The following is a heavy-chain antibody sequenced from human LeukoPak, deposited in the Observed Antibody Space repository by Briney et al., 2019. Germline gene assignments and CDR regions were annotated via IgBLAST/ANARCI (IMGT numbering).Heavy chain of an antibody. CDR3: ARGSDSSGYSSYYYYYMDV. CDR2: IYYSGST. D-gene: IGHD3-22*01. V-gene: IGHV4-59*01. CDR1: GGSISSYY. Sequence: SETLSLTCTVSGGSISSYYWSWIRQPPGKGLEWIGYIYYSGSTNYNPSLKSRVTISVGTSKNQFSLKLSSVTAADTAVYYCARGSDSSGYSSYYYYYMDVWGKGTTVTVSS. J-gene: IGHJ6*03.